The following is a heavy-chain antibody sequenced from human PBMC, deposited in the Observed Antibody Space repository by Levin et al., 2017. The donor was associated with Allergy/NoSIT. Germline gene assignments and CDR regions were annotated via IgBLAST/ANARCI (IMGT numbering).Heavy chain of an antibody. Sequence: GESLKISCQGSKNSFTGYWIGWVRQMSGKGLEWMGVIYPGDSDTRYNPSFQGQVTISADKSIDTTYLQWNSLKASDSAIYYCTRHRAVAATGSYYFYGMDVWGQGTTVTVSS. CDR1: KNSFTGYW. CDR3: TRHRAVAATGSYYFYGMDV. D-gene: IGHD6-19*01. V-gene: IGHV5-51*01. J-gene: IGHJ6*02. CDR2: IYPGDSDT.